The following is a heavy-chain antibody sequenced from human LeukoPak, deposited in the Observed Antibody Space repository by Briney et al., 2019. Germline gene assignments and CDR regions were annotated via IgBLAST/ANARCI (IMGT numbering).Heavy chain of an antibody. J-gene: IGHJ6*03. CDR2: IKQDGSEK. V-gene: IGHV3-7*01. CDR1: GFTFSSYE. CDR3: ARLVRGIQLWSPGYYYYYMDV. D-gene: IGHD5-18*01. Sequence: PGGSLRLSCAASGFTFSSYEMNWVRQAPGKGLEWVANIKQDGSEKYYVDSVKGRFTISRDNAKNSLYLQMNSLRAEDTAVYYCARLVRGIQLWSPGYYYYYMDVWGKGTTVTVSS.